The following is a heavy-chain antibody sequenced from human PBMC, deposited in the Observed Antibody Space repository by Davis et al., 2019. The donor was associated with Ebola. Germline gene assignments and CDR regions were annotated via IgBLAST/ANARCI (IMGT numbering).Heavy chain of an antibody. CDR3: ASGGYSSSPARRYFDY. V-gene: IGHV4-34*01. Sequence: PSETLSLTCAVYGGSFSGYYWSWIRQPPGKGLEWIGEINHSGSTNYNPSLKSRVTISVDTSKNQFSLKLSSVTAADTAVYYCASGGYSSSPARRYFDYWGQGTLVTVSS. CDR1: GGSFSGYY. J-gene: IGHJ4*02. CDR2: INHSGST. D-gene: IGHD6-13*01.